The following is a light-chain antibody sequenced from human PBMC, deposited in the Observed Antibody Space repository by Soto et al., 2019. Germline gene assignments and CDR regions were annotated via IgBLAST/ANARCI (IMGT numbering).Light chain of an antibody. Sequence: EIVMTQSPATLSVSPGDRATLSCRASQSVDNDLAWYQQKPGQPPRLLIYDASTRATGIPARFSGSQSGTEFTLTISSLLSEDFALYYCQQYNNWPYTFGQGTKVDIK. V-gene: IGKV3D-15*01. CDR2: DAS. CDR3: QQYNNWPYT. J-gene: IGKJ2*01. CDR1: QSVDND.